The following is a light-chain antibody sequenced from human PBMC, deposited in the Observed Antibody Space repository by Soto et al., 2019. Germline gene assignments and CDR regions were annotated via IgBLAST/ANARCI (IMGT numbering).Light chain of an antibody. J-gene: IGKJ5*01. CDR3: QQYDKLPIT. CDR2: DVL. Sequence: DIQMTQSPSSLSASLGDRVTISCQASQDINNYLNWFQQKPGKAPKLLIYDVLNLETGVPSRFSGSGSGAYFTLTISSLQPEDIATYYCQQYDKLPITFGQGTRLENK. CDR1: QDINNY. V-gene: IGKV1-33*01.